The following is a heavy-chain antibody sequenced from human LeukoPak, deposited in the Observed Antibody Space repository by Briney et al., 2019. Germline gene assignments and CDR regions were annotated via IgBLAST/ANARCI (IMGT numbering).Heavy chain of an antibody. Sequence: SETLSLTCAVSGYSISSGYYWGWIRPPPGKGLEWIGSIYHSGSTYYNPSLKSRVTISVDTSKNQFSLKLSSGTAADTAVYYCARHAKRDMVVEGQFDPWGQGTLVTVSS. CDR2: IYHSGST. V-gene: IGHV4-38-2*01. J-gene: IGHJ5*02. CDR3: ARHAKRDMVVEGQFDP. CDR1: GYSISSGYY. D-gene: IGHD2-15*01.